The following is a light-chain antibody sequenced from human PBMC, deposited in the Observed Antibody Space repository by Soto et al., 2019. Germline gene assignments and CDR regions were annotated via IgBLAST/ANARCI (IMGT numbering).Light chain of an antibody. Sequence: EIVMTQSRATLSVSPGERATLSCRASQSVSSNLAWYQQKPGQAPRLLIYGASTRATGIPARFSGSGSGTEFTLTISSLQSEDFAIYYCQQYNNWPPYTLGQGTKLEIK. CDR1: QSVSSN. J-gene: IGKJ2*01. CDR2: GAS. V-gene: IGKV3-15*01. CDR3: QQYNNWPPYT.